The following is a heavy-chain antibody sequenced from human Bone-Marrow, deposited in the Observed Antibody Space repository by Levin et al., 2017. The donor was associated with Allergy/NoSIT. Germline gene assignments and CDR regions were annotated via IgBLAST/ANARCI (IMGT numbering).Heavy chain of an antibody. D-gene: IGHD3-3*01. V-gene: IGHV3-49*05. Sequence: NPGGSLRLSCKGSGFKFGDYAIFWFRQAPGKGLEWVGFIRSNAYGGTTEDAASVKGRFSISRDDSKSIAYLQMSNLKTEDTAVYYCSRAFYYDLSIGVDYWGQGTLVTVSS. CDR2: IRSNAYGGTT. CDR3: SRAFYYDLSIGVDY. J-gene: IGHJ4*02. CDR1: GFKFGDYA.